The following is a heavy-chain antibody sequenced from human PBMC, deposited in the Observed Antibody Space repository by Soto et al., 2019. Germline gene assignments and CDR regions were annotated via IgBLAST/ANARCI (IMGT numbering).Heavy chain of an antibody. J-gene: IGHJ3*02. V-gene: IGHV1-69*13. CDR3: AREVDYYDSSGYSVPQAFDI. D-gene: IGHD3-22*01. CDR1: GGTFSSSA. Sequence: ASVKVSCKASGGTFSSSAISWVRQAPGQGLEWMGGIIPIFGTANYAQKFQGRVTITADESTSTAYMELSSLRSEDTAVYYCAREVDYYDSSGYSVPQAFDIWGQGTMVTVSS. CDR2: IIPIFGTA.